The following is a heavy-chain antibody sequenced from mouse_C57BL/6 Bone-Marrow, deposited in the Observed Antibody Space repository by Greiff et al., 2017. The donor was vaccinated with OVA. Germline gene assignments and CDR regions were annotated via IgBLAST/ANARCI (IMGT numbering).Heavy chain of an antibody. Sequence: EVKLQESGGGLVQPGGSMKLSCVASGFTFSNYWMNWVRQSPEKGLEWVAQIRLKSDNYATHYAESVKGRFTISRDDSKSSVYLQMNNLRAEDTGIYYCPQDWGFAYWGQGTLVTVSA. CDR3: PQDWGFAY. J-gene: IGHJ3*01. CDR1: GFTFSNYW. V-gene: IGHV6-3*01. CDR2: IRLKSDNYAT. D-gene: IGHD4-1*01.